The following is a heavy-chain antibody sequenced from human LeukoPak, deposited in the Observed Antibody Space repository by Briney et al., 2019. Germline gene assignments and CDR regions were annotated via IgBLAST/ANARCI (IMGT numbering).Heavy chain of an antibody. J-gene: IGHJ4*02. CDR2: INQDGSEK. CDR3: ARAGYCSGGDCYFRGAPVDS. D-gene: IGHD2-15*01. Sequence: GGSLRLSCAASGFTFGSYWMSWVRQAPGKGLEWVANINQDGSEKYYVDSVKGRFTISRDNAKNSLYLQMNSLRAEDTAVYYCARAGYCSGGDCYFRGAPVDSWGQGTLVTVSS. CDR1: GFTFGSYW. V-gene: IGHV3-7*01.